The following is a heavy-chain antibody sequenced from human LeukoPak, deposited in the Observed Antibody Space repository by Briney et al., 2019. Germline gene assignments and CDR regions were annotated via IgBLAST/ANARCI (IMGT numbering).Heavy chain of an antibody. D-gene: IGHD7-27*01. V-gene: IGHV4-59*05. CDR1: GGSISSYY. Sequence: SETLSLTCTVSGGSISSYYWSWIRQPPGKGLEWIGSIYYSGSTYYNPSLKSRVTISVDTSKNQFSLKLSSVTAADTAVYYCARRPLNWGYDYWGQGTLVTVSS. CDR3: ARRPLNWGYDY. CDR2: IYYSGST. J-gene: IGHJ4*02.